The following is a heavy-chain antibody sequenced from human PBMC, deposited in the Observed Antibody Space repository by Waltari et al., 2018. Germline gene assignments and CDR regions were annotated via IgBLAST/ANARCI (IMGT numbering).Heavy chain of an antibody. CDR1: GFSFTTFD. V-gene: IGHV3-48*03. CDR3: ARSRSSIWGLDY. D-gene: IGHD3-16*01. Sequence: EVQLVESGGGLVQPGGSLRLSCAASGFSFTTFDMNWVRQAPGKGLEWVSYIRSGGYTRYYADSVKGRFTISTDNAKNSLYLQMNSLTVEDTGVYYCARSRSSIWGLDYWGQGIQVTVSS. CDR2: IRSGGYTR. J-gene: IGHJ4*02.